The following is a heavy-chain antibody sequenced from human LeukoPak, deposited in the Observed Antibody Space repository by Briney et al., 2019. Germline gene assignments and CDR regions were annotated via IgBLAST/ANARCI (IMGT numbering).Heavy chain of an antibody. Sequence: GGSPRHSCAATGVTVSSYEMNWGCQDSGKGLDLVSYISSSGSTIYYADSVKGRFTISRDNAKNSLYLQMNSLRAEDTAVYYCASGIDVITFGGLYILWGQGTLVTVSS. CDR2: ISSSGSTI. D-gene: IGHD3-16*01. V-gene: IGHV3-48*03. J-gene: IGHJ4*02. CDR1: GVTVSSYE. CDR3: ASGIDVITFGGLYIL.